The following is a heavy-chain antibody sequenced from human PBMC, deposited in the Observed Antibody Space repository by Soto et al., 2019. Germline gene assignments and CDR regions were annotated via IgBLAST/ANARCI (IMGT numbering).Heavy chain of an antibody. D-gene: IGHD3-22*01. V-gene: IGHV1-69*13. CDR3: ERGRTYYYASSGYYALNYYYYYGMDV. CDR2: IIPIFGTA. Sequence: SVKVSCKASGCTFSSYAISWVREAPGQGLEWMGGIIPIFGTANYAQKFQGRVTITADESTSTAYMELSSLRSEDTAVYYCERGRTYYYASSGYYALNYYYYYGMDVWGQGTRVTVSS. CDR1: GCTFSSYA. J-gene: IGHJ6*02.